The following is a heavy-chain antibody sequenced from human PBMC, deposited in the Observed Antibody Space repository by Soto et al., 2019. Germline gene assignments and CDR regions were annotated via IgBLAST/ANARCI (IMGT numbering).Heavy chain of an antibody. Sequence: SQTLSLTCAISGDSVSSDSAAWNWIRQSPSRGLEWLGRAYYRSKWYIEYAPSVNSRITINPDTSKNQLSLQLISVNPEDTAVYYCVRSRVFIAVTSVTNYYYYYYMDVWGKGTTVTVSS. V-gene: IGHV6-1*01. CDR2: AYYRSKWYI. D-gene: IGHD6-19*01. J-gene: IGHJ6*03. CDR3: VRSRVFIAVTSVTNYYYYYYMDV. CDR1: GDSVSSDSAA.